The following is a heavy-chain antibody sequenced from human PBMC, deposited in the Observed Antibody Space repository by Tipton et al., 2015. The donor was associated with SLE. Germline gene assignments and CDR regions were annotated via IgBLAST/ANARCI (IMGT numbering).Heavy chain of an antibody. Sequence: TLSLTCTVSGGSISSFSWTWIRQPPGKGLEWMGYIRNGVPGNYNRSLKSRLTISGDTSKNQFSLRLSSVSAADTAVYYCARGTRVEEELDYWGQGTLVTVSP. J-gene: IGHJ4*02. CDR2: IRNGVPG. D-gene: IGHD1-1*01. CDR1: GGSISSFS. CDR3: ARGTRVEEELDY. V-gene: IGHV4-59*01.